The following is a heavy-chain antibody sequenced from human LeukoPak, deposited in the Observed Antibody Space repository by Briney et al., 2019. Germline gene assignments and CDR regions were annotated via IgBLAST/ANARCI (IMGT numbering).Heavy chain of an antibody. D-gene: IGHD3-22*01. CDR1: GSTFRSYA. CDR2: IWYDGSNK. Sequence: PGRSLRLPCAPSGSTFRSYAMHWVPQAPGKAMEWTEFIWYDGSNKDHTDSVQGRFTISRDNAKNRLHLQINSLRAEDTAVYYCAKDYRGYYDSSAWDYWGQGTLVTVSS. J-gene: IGHJ4*02. V-gene: IGHV3-33*06. CDR3: AKDYRGYYDSSAWDY.